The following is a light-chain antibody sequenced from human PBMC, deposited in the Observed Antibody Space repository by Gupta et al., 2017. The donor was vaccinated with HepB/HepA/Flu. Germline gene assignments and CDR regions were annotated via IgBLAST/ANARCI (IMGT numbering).Light chain of an antibody. CDR1: QSISSW. Sequence: DIQITQSPSTLSASVGDRVTITCRASQSISSWLAWYQQKPGKAPKLLIYKASSLESGVPSRFSGSGSGTEFTLTISSLQPDDFATYYCQQYSSYSLTFGQGTKLEIK. J-gene: IGKJ2*01. CDR3: QQYSSYSLT. CDR2: KAS. V-gene: IGKV1-5*03.